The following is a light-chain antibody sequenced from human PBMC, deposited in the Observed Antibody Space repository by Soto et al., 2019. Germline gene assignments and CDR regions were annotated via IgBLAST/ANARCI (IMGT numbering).Light chain of an antibody. CDR3: HQYYSTPPT. J-gene: IGKJ1*01. V-gene: IGKV4-1*01. Sequence: DIVMTQSPDSLAVSLGERATINCKSSQSVLYSSNNKNYLAWYQQKPGQPPKLLIYWASTRESGVPDRFSGSGSGSDSTLTISSLQAEDVAVYYCHQYYSTPPTFGQGTKVEIK. CDR2: WAS. CDR1: QSVLYSSNNKNY.